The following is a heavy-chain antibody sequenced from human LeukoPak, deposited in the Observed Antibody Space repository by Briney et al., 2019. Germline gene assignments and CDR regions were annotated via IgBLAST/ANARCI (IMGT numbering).Heavy chain of an antibody. CDR1: GFTFDDYA. J-gene: IGHJ3*02. CDR2: ISWNSGSI. Sequence: GGSLRLSCAASGFTFDDYAMHWVRQAPGKGLEWVSGISWNSGSIGYADSVKGRFTISRDNAKNSLYLQMNSLRAEDTALYYCAKVGYGDYNDAFDIWGQGTMVTVSS. CDR3: AKVGYGDYNDAFDI. D-gene: IGHD4-17*01. V-gene: IGHV3-9*01.